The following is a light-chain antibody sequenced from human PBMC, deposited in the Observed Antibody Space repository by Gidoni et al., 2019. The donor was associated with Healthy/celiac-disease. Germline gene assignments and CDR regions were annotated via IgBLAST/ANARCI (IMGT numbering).Light chain of an antibody. CDR1: QSVSSY. CDR2: DAS. Sequence: EIVLNQSPATLSSSPGERATLSCTASQSVSSYLAWYQQKPGQAPRLLIYDASNRATGIPARFSGSWSGTDFTLTISSLEPEDFAVYYCQQRSNWLTFGGGTKVEIK. CDR3: QQRSNWLT. V-gene: IGKV3-11*01. J-gene: IGKJ4*01.